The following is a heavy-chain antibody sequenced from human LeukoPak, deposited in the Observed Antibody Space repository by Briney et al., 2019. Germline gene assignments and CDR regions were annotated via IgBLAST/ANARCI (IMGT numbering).Heavy chain of an antibody. J-gene: IGHJ4*02. D-gene: IGHD3-10*01. Sequence: GGSLRLSCAASGFTFSSYAMSWVRQAPGKGLEWVSVISGSGGSTYYADSVKGRFTISRDNSKNTLYLQMNSLSAEDTAIYYCAKGTLRGGYLPFDYWGQGTLVTVSS. CDR3: AKGTLRGGYLPFDY. V-gene: IGHV3-23*01. CDR2: ISGSGGST. CDR1: GFTFSSYA.